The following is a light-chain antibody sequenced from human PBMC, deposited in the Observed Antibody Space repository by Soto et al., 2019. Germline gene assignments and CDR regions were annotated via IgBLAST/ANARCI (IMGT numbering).Light chain of an antibody. Sequence: IHMRHSPATLSASVLYTVTVTFRSSQCVSVWLAWYHQKPGEAPKLLIYGASTLQGGVPSRFSGSGSGTDFTLTVSSLQPEDLATYYCQQLFTYPPTFGPGTKVDIK. J-gene: IGKJ3*01. V-gene: IGKV1-5*01. CDR2: GAS. CDR3: QQLFTYPPT. CDR1: QCVSVW.